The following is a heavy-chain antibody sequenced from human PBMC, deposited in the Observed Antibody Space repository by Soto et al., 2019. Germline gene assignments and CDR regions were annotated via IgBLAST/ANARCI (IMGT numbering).Heavy chain of an antibody. Sequence: DVQLVESGGGLVQPGGSLRLSCAASGFTFSSYWMHWVRQAPGKGLVWVSRINSDGSYTRYADSVKGRFTISRDNAKNTLYLQMNSLRAEDTAVYYSARIDTIFGVGPDYWGQGTLVTVSS. CDR1: GFTFSSYW. CDR2: INSDGSYT. D-gene: IGHD3-3*01. CDR3: ARIDTIFGVGPDY. V-gene: IGHV3-74*01. J-gene: IGHJ4*02.